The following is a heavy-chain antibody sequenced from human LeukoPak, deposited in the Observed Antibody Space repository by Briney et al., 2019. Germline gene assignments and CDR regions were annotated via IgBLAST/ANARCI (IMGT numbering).Heavy chain of an antibody. J-gene: IGHJ3*02. CDR1: GYTLTELS. CDR3: ATDGVGVEEDAFDI. Sequence: GASVKVSCKVSGYTLTELSMHWVRQAPGKGLEWMGGFDPEAGETIYAKKFQGRVTMNEDTSTDTAHMELSSVESEDAVVYYCATDGVGVEEDAFDIWGQGTMVTVSS. CDR2: FDPEAGET. D-gene: IGHD1-26*01. V-gene: IGHV1-24*01.